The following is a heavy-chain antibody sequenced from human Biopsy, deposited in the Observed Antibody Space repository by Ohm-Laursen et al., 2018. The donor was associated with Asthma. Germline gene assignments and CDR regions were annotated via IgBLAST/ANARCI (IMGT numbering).Heavy chain of an antibody. D-gene: IGHD6-19*01. V-gene: IGHV1-69*01. J-gene: IGHJ6*02. CDR2: IMNVFGTT. CDR1: GGTFSNFA. Sequence: GSSVKVSCKPPGGTFSNFAISWARQAPGQGLEWLGGIMNVFGTTNYAQKFQGRVTITADESTSTAYMEVTSLRSEDTAIYYCARCQVGYSSGWSLLLKKIYYSGMDVWGQETAVTVSS. CDR3: ARCQVGYSSGWSLLLKKIYYSGMDV.